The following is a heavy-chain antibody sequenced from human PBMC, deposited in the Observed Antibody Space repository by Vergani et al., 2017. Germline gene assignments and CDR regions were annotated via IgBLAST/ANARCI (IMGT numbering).Heavy chain of an antibody. D-gene: IGHD5-18*01. V-gene: IGHV3-21*02. CDR1: GFTFSPYS. Sequence: EVQLVESGGGLVKPGGSLRLSCAASGFTFSPYSMNWVRQAPGKGLEWVSSISTTSSYIYYADSVKGRFTISRDNAKNSLDLQMNSLRAEDTAVYYCARAPLDTATAIVYWYFDLWGRGTLVTVSS. CDR2: ISTTSSYI. J-gene: IGHJ2*01. CDR3: ARAPLDTATAIVYWYFDL.